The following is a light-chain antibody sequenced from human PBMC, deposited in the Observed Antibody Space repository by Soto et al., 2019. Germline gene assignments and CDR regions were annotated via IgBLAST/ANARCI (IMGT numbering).Light chain of an antibody. Sequence: EIVMTQSPATLSVSPGERATLSCRASQSVSSNLAWYQQKPGQAPRLLIYGESTRATGIPARFSGSGSGIKFNLTIDNLESEDFAVYYCQQCNNLVNTFRQGTRLEIK. CDR1: QSVSSN. J-gene: IGKJ5*01. CDR3: QQCNNLVNT. V-gene: IGKV3-15*01. CDR2: GES.